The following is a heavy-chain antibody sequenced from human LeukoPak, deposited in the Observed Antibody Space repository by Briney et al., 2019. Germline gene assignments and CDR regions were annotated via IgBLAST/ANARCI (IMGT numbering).Heavy chain of an antibody. J-gene: IGHJ4*02. D-gene: IGHD1-1*01. CDR1: GFTFSSYG. Sequence: GGSLRLSCAASGFTFSSYGMHWVRQAPGKGLEWVAVIWYDGRNKFYADSLKGRFTISRDNSKNTLYLQMNSLGADDTAVYYCAKGNWRYFDYWGQGTLVTVSS. V-gene: IGHV3-33*03. CDR3: AKGNWRYFDY. CDR2: IWYDGRNK.